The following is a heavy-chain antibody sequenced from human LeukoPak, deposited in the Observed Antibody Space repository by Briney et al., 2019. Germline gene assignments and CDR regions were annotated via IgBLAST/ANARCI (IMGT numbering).Heavy chain of an antibody. Sequence: PGGSLRLSCAAYGFTFSSYAMGWVGQAPGRGGEGVSDISGSGGSTYYADSVKGRFTIARENCENTLYLQMNRLRAEDTAVYYCAKRGLAAALFRWGQGTLVTVSS. J-gene: IGHJ4*02. CDR3: AKRGLAAALFR. V-gene: IGHV3-23*01. D-gene: IGHD6-13*01. CDR1: GFTFSSYA. CDR2: ISGSGGST.